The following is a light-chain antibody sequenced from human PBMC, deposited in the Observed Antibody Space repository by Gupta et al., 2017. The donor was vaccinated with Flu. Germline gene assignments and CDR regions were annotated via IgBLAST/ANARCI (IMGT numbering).Light chain of an antibody. V-gene: IGKV3-20*01. Sequence: IVLTHSPATPASLREKRATLSCRARQSFSSSNYLAWYQQKPGQAPRLLIDGASSRATGIPDRFSGSASGTDFTITISRLEAEDCAVYYCQQYDGAPYSFGQGTKLEIK. CDR2: GAS. J-gene: IGKJ2*03. CDR1: QSFSSSNY. CDR3: QQYDGAPYS.